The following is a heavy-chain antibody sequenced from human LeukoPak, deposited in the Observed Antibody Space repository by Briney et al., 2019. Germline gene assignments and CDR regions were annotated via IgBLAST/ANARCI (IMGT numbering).Heavy chain of an antibody. V-gene: IGHV3-48*04. D-gene: IGHD3-22*01. CDR2: ISSSSSTI. CDR3: ARDTTISSYYYDLDY. J-gene: IGHJ4*02. CDR1: GFTFSSYS. Sequence: GGSLRLSCAASGFTFSSYSMNWVRQAPGKGLEWVSYISSSSSTIYYADSVKGRFTISRDNAKNSLYLQMNSLRAEDTAVYYCARDTTISSYYYDLDYWGQGTLVTVSS.